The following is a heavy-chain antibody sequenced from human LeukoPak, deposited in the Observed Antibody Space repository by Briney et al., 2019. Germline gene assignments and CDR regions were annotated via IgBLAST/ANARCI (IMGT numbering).Heavy chain of an antibody. CDR1: GGTFSSYA. CDR3: AREEGFLFDY. Sequence: ASVEVSCKASGGTFSSYAISWVRQAPGQGLEWMGRIIPILGIANYAQKFQGRVTITADKSTSTAYMELSSLRPEDTAVYYCAREEGFLFDYWGQGTLVTVSS. CDR2: IIPILGIA. D-gene: IGHD3-3*01. V-gene: IGHV1-69*04. J-gene: IGHJ4*02.